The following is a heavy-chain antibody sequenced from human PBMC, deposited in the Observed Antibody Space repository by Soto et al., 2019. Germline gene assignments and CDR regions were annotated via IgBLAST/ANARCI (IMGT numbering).Heavy chain of an antibody. V-gene: IGHV4-31*03. J-gene: IGHJ5*02. Sequence: PSETLSLTCTVSGGSISSGGYYWSWIRQHPGKGLEWIGYIYYSGSTYYNTSLKSRVNISVDTSKNQFSLKLSSVTAADTAVDYCARDNRITGTTTWFFPWGQGTLVTVSS. CDR3: ARDNRITGTTTWFFP. CDR2: IYYSGST. D-gene: IGHD1-20*01. CDR1: GGSISSGGYY.